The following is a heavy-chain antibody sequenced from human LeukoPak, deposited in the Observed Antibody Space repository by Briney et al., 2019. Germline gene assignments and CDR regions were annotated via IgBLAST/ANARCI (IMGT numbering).Heavy chain of an antibody. CDR3: AKGGWDIVVVVAATFTNDY. D-gene: IGHD2-15*01. CDR1: GFTFSSYA. Sequence: GGSLRLSCAASGFTFSSYAMHWVRQAPGKGLEWVAVISYDGSNKYYADSVKGRFTISRDNSKNTLYLQMNSLRAEDTAVYYCAKGGWDIVVVVAATFTNDYWGQGTLVTVSS. V-gene: IGHV3-30*04. J-gene: IGHJ4*02. CDR2: ISYDGSNK.